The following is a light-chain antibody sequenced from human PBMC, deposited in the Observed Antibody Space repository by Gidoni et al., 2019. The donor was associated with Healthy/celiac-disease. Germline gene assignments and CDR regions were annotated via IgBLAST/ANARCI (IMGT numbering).Light chain of an antibody. CDR1: QSSSSY. CDR3: QQSYSTLVT. Sequence: DLQMTQSPSSLSASVGDRVTITCRASQSSSSYLNWYQQKPGKAPKLLIYAASSLQSGVPSRFSGSGSGTDFTLTISSLQPEDFETYYCQQSYSTLVTFGQXTRLEIK. CDR2: AAS. V-gene: IGKV1-39*01. J-gene: IGKJ5*01.